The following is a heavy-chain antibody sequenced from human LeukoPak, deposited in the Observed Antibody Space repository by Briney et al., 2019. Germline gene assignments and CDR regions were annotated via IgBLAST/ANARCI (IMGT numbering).Heavy chain of an antibody. CDR1: GFSVSTNY. V-gene: IGHV3-66*01. D-gene: IGHD6-6*01. Sequence: GGSLRLSCAASGFSVSTNYMAWGRQAPGKGLEWVSIMYSGGATYYVDSVKGRFTLSRDTSKNTLFLQMNSLRAEDTAVYFCARDRHVPGLYYYYMDVWGKGTTVTVSS. CDR3: ARDRHVPGLYYYYMDV. J-gene: IGHJ6*03. CDR2: MYSGGAT.